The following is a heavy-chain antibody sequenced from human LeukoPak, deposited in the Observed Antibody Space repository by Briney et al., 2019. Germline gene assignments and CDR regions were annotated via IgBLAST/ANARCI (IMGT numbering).Heavy chain of an antibody. CDR2: IIPIFGTA. D-gene: IGHD2-2*01. CDR3: ARDPYQLLRGLYYYYYGMDV. CDR1: GGTFSSYA. Sequence: SVNVSCKASGGTFSSYAISWVRQAPGQGLEWMGGIIPIFGTANYAQKFQGRVTITADESTSTAYMELSSLRSEDTAVYYCARDPYQLLRGLYYYYYGMDVWGQGTTVTVSS. V-gene: IGHV1-69*13. J-gene: IGHJ6*02.